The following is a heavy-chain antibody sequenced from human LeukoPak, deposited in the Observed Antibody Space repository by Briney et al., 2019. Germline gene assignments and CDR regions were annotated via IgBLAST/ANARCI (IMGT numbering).Heavy chain of an antibody. J-gene: IGHJ5*02. Sequence: ASVKVSCTASGYTVTSYGISWVRQAPGQGLEWMGWISAYNGNTNYAQKLQGRVTITTDTSTSTAYMELRSLRSDDTAVYYCARVRITMVRGVIGWFDPWGQGTLVTVSS. V-gene: IGHV1-18*04. CDR2: ISAYNGNT. D-gene: IGHD3-10*01. CDR1: GYTVTSYG. CDR3: ARVRITMVRGVIGWFDP.